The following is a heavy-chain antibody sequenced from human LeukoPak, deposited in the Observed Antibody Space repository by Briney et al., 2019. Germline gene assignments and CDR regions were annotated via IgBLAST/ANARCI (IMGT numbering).Heavy chain of an antibody. CDR2: ISGSGYAI. CDR1: GFTFSDFH. V-gene: IGHV3-11*01. Sequence: GGSLRLSCTASGFTFSDFHMSWIRQAPGKGLEWVSHISGSGYAIHHPGSVKGRFTISRDNAKNSLYLQMNSLRVQDSAVYYCARLSGTYSRGGDHWGQGTLVTVSS. D-gene: IGHD1-26*01. J-gene: IGHJ4*02. CDR3: ARLSGTYSRGGDH.